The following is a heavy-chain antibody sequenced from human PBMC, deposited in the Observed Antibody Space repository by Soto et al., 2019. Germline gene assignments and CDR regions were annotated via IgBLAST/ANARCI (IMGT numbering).Heavy chain of an antibody. CDR3: ARERYFDY. J-gene: IGHJ4*02. Sequence: PSETLSLTCSVSGGSISSADHYWTWIRQPPVKGLEWMGYIYHSGNTHYNPSLKSRITISIDTSTNQFSLNLTSVTAADTAVYFCARERYFDYWGQGTLVTVSS. V-gene: IGHV4-30-4*02. CDR1: GGSISSADHY. CDR2: IYHSGNT.